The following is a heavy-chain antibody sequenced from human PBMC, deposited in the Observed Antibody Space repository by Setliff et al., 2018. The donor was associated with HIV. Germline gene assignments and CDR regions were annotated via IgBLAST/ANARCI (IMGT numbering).Heavy chain of an antibody. V-gene: IGHV1-69*06. CDR3: AREMITMVRVVVYYYYMDV. CDR2: IIPIFGTA. D-gene: IGHD3-10*01. CDR1: GGTFSSYA. Sequence: SVKVSCKASGGTFSSYAISWVRQAPGQGLEWMGRIIPIFGTANYAQKFQGRVTITADKSTSTAYMELSSLRSEDTAVYYCAREMITMVRVVVYYYYMDVWGKGTTVTVSS. J-gene: IGHJ6*03.